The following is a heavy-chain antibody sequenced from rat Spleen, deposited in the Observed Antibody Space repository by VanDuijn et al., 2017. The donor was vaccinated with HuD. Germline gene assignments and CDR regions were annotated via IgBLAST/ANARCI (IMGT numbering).Heavy chain of an antibody. CDR2: ISTAGGNT. V-gene: IGHV5-27*01. Sequence: EVQLVESGGGLVQPGRSLKLSCAASGFTFSDFNMAWVRQSPKKGLEWVAYISTAGGNTYYRDSVRGRFTISRDNAKSALYLQMDSLRSEDTATYYCTTDSYFDGTYYPGGFDYWGQGVMVTVSS. D-gene: IGHD1-12*02. CDR1: GFTFSDFN. J-gene: IGHJ2*01. CDR3: TTDSYFDGTYYPGGFDY.